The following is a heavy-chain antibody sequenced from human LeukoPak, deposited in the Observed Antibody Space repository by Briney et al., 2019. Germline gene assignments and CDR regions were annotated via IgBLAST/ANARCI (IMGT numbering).Heavy chain of an antibody. CDR1: GFTFSSYS. CDR2: ISSSSSYI. J-gene: IGHJ4*02. V-gene: IGHV3-21*01. CDR3: ASNYDSSNYYGFDY. Sequence: GGSLRLSCAASGFTFSSYSMNWVRQARGKVLEWVSSISSSSSYIYYADSVKGRFTISRDNAKNSLYLQMNSLRAEDTAVYYCASNYDSSNYYGFDYWGQGTLVTVSS. D-gene: IGHD3-22*01.